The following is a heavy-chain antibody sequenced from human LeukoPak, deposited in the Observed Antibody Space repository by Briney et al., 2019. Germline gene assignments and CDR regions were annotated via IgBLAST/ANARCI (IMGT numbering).Heavy chain of an antibody. V-gene: IGHV1-8*01. D-gene: IGHD1-26*01. Sequence: ASVKVSCKASGYTFTSYDINWVRQATGQGLEWMGWMNPNSGNTGYAQKFQGRVTMTRNTSISTAYMELSSLRSEDTAVYYCARNREPSPNYYYMDVWGKGTTVTVSS. J-gene: IGHJ6*03. CDR1: GYTFTSYD. CDR2: MNPNSGNT. CDR3: ARNREPSPNYYYMDV.